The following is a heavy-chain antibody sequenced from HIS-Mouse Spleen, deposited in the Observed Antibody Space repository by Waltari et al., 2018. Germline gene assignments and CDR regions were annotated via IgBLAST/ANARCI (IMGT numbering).Heavy chain of an antibody. V-gene: IGHV4-34*01. CDR3: QQYGSSPLTFGGGTKVEIKRTVAAPSVFIFQ. Sequence: QVQLQQWGAGLLKPSETLSLTCAVYGGSFSGYYWSWIRQPPGKGLEWIGEINHSGSTNYNPSLKSRVTISVDTSKNQFSLKLSSVTAADTAVYYCQQYGSSPLTFGGGTKVEIKRTVAAPSVFIFQ. J-gene: IGHJ1*01. CDR1: GGSFSGYY. CDR2: INHSGST. D-gene: IGHD2-15*01.